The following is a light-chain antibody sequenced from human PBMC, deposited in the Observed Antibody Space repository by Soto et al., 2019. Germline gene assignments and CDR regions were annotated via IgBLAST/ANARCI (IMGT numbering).Light chain of an antibody. V-gene: IGLV1-44*01. Sequence: QPVLTQPPSASGTPGQRVTISCSGSSSNIGSNTVNWYQQLPGTAPKLLIYSNNQRPSGVPARFSGSKSGTSASLAISGLRSEDEADYYCGGWDDSLSGPVFGGGTQLTVL. CDR3: GGWDDSLSGPV. J-gene: IGLJ2*01. CDR2: SNN. CDR1: SSNIGSNT.